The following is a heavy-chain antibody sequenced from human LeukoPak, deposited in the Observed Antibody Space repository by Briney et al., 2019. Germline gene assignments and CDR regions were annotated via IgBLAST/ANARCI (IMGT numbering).Heavy chain of an antibody. Sequence: ASVKVSCKASGYTFTGYYMHWVRQAPGQGLEWMGWINPNSGGTNYAQKFQDRVTMTRDTSISTAYMELSRLRSDDTAVYYCARDHWATYYYDSSGYGHKDYWGQGTLVTVSS. V-gene: IGHV1-2*02. CDR2: INPNSGGT. CDR3: ARDHWATYYYDSSGYGHKDY. J-gene: IGHJ4*02. D-gene: IGHD3-22*01. CDR1: GYTFTGYY.